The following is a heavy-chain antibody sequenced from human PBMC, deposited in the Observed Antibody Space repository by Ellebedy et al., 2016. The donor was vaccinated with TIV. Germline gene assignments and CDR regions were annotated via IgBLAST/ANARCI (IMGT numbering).Heavy chain of an antibody. CDR2: IVAVFGTT. Sequence: SVKVSCKASGGIFRSNAFSWVRQAPGQGLEWMGGIVAVFGTTTYAQKFQGRVTITADESTSTVYMELSSLTADDTAAYYCARYSGYHFRGNYFDYWGQGTRVTVSS. D-gene: IGHD5-12*01. V-gene: IGHV1-69*13. J-gene: IGHJ4*02. CDR1: GGIFRSNA. CDR3: ARYSGYHFRGNYFDY.